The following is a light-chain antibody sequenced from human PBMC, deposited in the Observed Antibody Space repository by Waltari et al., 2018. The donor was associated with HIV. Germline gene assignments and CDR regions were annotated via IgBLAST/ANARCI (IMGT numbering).Light chain of an antibody. J-gene: IGLJ2*01. Sequence: QSALNQPPSLSGSPGHSLPIPCTGTTSHVGTYYFVSWYQHHPDKAPKLIIYDVNKWPSGVSNRFSGSKSGNTASLTISGLQAEDEADYYCSTYTSSNTFEFGGGTKLTVL. CDR2: DVN. V-gene: IGLV2-14*03. CDR1: TSHVGTYYF. CDR3: STYTSSNTFE.